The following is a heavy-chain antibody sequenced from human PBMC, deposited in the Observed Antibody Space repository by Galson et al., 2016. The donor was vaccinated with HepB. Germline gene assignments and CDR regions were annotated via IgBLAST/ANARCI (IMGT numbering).Heavy chain of an antibody. D-gene: IGHD2-8*02. V-gene: IGHV1-3*01. J-gene: IGHJ4*02. Sequence: SVKVSCKASGYIFTDSALRWLRQAPGQSLEWVGWINAGNGDTKLSQKFQGRITITRDTSASTAYLELRSLRSEDTAVYFCARDLCTGDNCYAYFDYWGQGTLVTVTS. CDR2: INAGNGDT. CDR3: ARDLCTGDNCYAYFDY. CDR1: GYIFTDSA.